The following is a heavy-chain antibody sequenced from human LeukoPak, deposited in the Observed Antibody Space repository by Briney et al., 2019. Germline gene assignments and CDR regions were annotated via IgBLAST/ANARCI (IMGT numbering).Heavy chain of an antibody. CDR1: GFAVSSNY. CDR3: ARDPEYSSGWSADAFDI. J-gene: IGHJ3*02. D-gene: IGHD6-13*01. CDR2: IYSGGST. V-gene: IGHV3-53*01. Sequence: GGSLRLSCAASGFAVSSNYMSWVRQAPGKGLERVSVIYSGGSTYYADSVKGRFTISRENSKNTLYLQMNSLRAEDTAVYYCARDPEYSSGWSADAFDIWGQGTMVTVSS.